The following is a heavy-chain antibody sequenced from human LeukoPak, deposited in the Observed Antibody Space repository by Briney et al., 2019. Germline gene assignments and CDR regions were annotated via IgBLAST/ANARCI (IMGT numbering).Heavy chain of an antibody. D-gene: IGHD3-22*01. Sequence: ASVKVSCKASGYIFTGYYMHWVRQAPGQGLEWMGWINPNSGDTNYAQKFQGRVTMTRDTSISTAYMELSSLRSEDTAVYYCATESPRRQYYYDPNWFDPWGQGTLVTVSS. V-gene: IGHV1-2*02. J-gene: IGHJ5*02. CDR1: GYIFTGYY. CDR3: ATESPRRQYYYDPNWFDP. CDR2: INPNSGDT.